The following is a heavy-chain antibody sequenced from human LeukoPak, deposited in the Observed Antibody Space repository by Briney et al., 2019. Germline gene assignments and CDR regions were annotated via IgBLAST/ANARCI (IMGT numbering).Heavy chain of an antibody. D-gene: IGHD3-22*01. J-gene: IGHJ4*02. Sequence: GGSLRLSCAASGFTFSTSIMNWVRQAPGKGLEWVSSISSSSSYIYYADSVKGRFTISRDNAKNSLYLQMNSLRAEDTAVYYCARDYYDSSGYLDYGGQGTLVTVSS. CDR3: ARDYYDSSGYLDY. V-gene: IGHV3-21*01. CDR1: GFTFSTSI. CDR2: ISSSSSYI.